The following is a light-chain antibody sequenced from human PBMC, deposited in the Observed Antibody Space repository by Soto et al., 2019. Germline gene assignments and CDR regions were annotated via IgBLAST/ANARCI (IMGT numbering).Light chain of an antibody. CDR3: QQYDSYWT. CDR1: QNIRNR. CDR2: DVS. Sequence: DIELTQSPFSLSASVGDRVTLTCRASQNIRNRLAWYQQKPGKATRLLIYDVSSLESGVPPRFSGSGSGTDFTLTISGLQPDDFATYYCQQYDSYWTFGQGTKVDIK. J-gene: IGKJ1*01. V-gene: IGKV1-5*01.